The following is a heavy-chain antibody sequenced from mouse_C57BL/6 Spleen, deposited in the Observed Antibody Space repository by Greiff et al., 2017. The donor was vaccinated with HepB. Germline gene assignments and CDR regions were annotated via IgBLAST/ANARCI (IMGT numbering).Heavy chain of an antibody. J-gene: IGHJ4*01. CDR1: GYTFTSYG. D-gene: IGHD2-5*01. Sequence: QVQLQQSGAELARPGASVKLSCKASGYTFTSYGISWVKQRTGQGLEWIGEIYPRSGNTYYNEKFKGKATLTADKSSSTAYMELRSLTSEDSAVYVCARGERATGYSKGWNAMDYWGQGTSVTVSS. CDR3: ARGERATGYSKGWNAMDY. CDR2: IYPRSGNT. V-gene: IGHV1-81*01.